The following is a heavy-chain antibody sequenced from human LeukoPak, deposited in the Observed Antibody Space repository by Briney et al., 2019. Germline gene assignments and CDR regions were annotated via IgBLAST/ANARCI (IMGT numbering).Heavy chain of an antibody. V-gene: IGHV3-21*06. Sequence: GGSLRLSCAASGFTFISCTMNGVRQAPGKGLEGVSSISSSSSYIFYADSVKGRCTISRDNVKNSLYLQMNRLRAEDTAVYYCARDFKIMWTPPDYWGQGTLVTVSS. J-gene: IGHJ4*02. D-gene: IGHD3-16*01. CDR3: ARDFKIMWTPPDY. CDR2: ISSSSSYI. CDR1: GFTFISCT.